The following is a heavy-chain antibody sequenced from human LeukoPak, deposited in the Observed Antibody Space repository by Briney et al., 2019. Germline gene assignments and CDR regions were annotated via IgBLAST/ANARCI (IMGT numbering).Heavy chain of an antibody. J-gene: IGHJ4*02. V-gene: IGHV3-53*01. CDR2: LYSGGST. Sequence: PGGSLRLSCAASGFTFSDYYMSWVRQAPGKGLEWVSFLYSGGSTYYADSVKGRFTISRDNSKNTLYLQMNSLRAEDTAVYYCARTYSGSYSRYFDYWGQGTLVTVSS. D-gene: IGHD1-26*01. CDR1: GFTFSDYY. CDR3: ARTYSGSYSRYFDY.